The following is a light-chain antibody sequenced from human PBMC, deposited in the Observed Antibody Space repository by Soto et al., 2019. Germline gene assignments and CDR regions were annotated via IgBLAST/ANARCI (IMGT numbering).Light chain of an antibody. CDR3: QQQYDRSRT. CDR1: QSVSSN. Sequence: SPANLSVKQGERATLSCRASQSVSSNLAWYQQKPGQAPRLLIYGASTRATGIPDRFSGSGSGTDFTLTISRLEPEDFAVYYCQQQYDRSRTFGQGTIVDVK. V-gene: IGKV3-20*01. J-gene: IGKJ1*01. CDR2: GAS.